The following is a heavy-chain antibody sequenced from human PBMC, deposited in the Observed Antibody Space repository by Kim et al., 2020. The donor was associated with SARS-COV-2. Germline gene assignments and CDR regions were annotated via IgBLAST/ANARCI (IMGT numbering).Heavy chain of an antibody. V-gene: IGHV1-3*01. D-gene: IGHD5-12*01. CDR1: GYTFTSYA. CDR3: ARSYSGYGYYFDY. J-gene: IGHJ4*02. Sequence: ASVKVSCKASGYTFTSYAMHWVRQAPGQRLEWMGWINAGNGNTKYSQKFQGRVTITRDTSASTAYMELSSLRSEDTAVYYCARSYSGYGYYFDYWGQGTLVTVSS. CDR2: INAGNGNT.